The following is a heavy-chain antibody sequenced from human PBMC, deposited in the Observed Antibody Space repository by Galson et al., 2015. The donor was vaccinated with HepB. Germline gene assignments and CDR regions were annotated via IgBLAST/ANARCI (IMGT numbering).Heavy chain of an antibody. CDR2: IYYSGST. V-gene: IGHV4-59*01. CDR1: GGSISSYY. Sequence: SETLSLTCTVSGGSISSYYWSWIRQPPGKGLEWIGYIYYSGSTNYNPSLRSRVTISVDTSKNQFSLKLSSVTAADTAVYYCARGISYFDYWGQGTLVTVSS. CDR3: ARGISYFDY. J-gene: IGHJ4*02.